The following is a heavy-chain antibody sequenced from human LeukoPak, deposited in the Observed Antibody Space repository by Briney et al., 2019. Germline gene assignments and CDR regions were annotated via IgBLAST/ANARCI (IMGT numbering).Heavy chain of an antibody. J-gene: IGHJ6*02. D-gene: IGHD6-13*01. Sequence: GASVKVSCKVSGYALTELSMHWVRQAPGKGLEWMGGFDPEDGETIYAQKFQGRVTMTEDTSTDTAYMELSSLRSEDTAVYYCAREQAAAGTTYSGSYYYYGMDVWGQGTTVTVSS. V-gene: IGHV1-24*01. CDR2: FDPEDGET. CDR1: GYALTELS. CDR3: AREQAAAGTTYSGSYYYYGMDV.